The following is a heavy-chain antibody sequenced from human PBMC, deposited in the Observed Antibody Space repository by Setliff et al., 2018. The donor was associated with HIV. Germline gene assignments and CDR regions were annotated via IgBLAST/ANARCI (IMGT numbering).Heavy chain of an antibody. J-gene: IGHJ4*02. V-gene: IGHV3-15*07. CDR3: AKDYSSGWFDY. Sequence: PGGSLRLSCAASGFTFSNAWMNWVRQAPGKGLEWVGRIQSKADGGTTNYAAPVKGRFTISRDNSKNTLYLQMNSLRAEDTAVYYCAKDYSSGWFDYWGQGTLVTVSS. CDR1: GFTFSNAW. D-gene: IGHD6-19*01. CDR2: IQSKADGGTT.